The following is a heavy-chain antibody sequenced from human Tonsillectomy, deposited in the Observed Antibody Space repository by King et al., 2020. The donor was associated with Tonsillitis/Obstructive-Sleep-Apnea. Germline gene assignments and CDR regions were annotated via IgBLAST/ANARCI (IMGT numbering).Heavy chain of an antibody. V-gene: IGHV1-2*04. CDR1: GYTFTGYY. Sequence: QLVQSGAEVKKPGASVKVSCKASGYTFTGYYMHWVRQAPGQGLEWMGWINPNSGGTNYAQKFQGWVTMTRDTSISTAYMELGRLRSDDTAVYYCAISTYYYDSSGWGYFDYWGQGTLVTVSS. CDR2: INPNSGGT. CDR3: AISTYYYDSSGWGYFDY. J-gene: IGHJ4*02. D-gene: IGHD3-22*01.